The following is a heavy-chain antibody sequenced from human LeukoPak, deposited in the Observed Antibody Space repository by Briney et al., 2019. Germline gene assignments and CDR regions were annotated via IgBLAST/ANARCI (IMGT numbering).Heavy chain of an antibody. Sequence: ASVKVSCKASGYTFTGYYMHWVRQAPGQGLEWMGWINPNSGGTNYAQKFRGRVTMTRDTSISTAYMELKSLRSDDTAVYYCARQHPLSSGVFDFWGQGTMVTVSS. CDR3: ARQHPLSSGVFDF. CDR2: INPNSGGT. J-gene: IGHJ3*01. V-gene: IGHV1-2*02. CDR1: GYTFTGYY. D-gene: IGHD2-8*01.